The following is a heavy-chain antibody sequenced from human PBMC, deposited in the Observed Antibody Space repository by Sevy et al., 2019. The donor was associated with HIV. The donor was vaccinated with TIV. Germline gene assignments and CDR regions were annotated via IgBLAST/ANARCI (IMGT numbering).Heavy chain of an antibody. D-gene: IGHD6-19*01. Sequence: GGSLRLSCAASGFTFSTYSMNWVRQAPGKGLEWVSSISSTSSYIDYAYSVKGRFTISRDNAKNSLYLQMNNLRAEDTAGYYRSRDYNSGWEKINLFDPRGQGTLVTVSS. CDR3: SRDYNSGWEKINLFDP. J-gene: IGHJ5*02. CDR2: ISSTSSYI. CDR1: GFTFSTYS. V-gene: IGHV3-21*01.